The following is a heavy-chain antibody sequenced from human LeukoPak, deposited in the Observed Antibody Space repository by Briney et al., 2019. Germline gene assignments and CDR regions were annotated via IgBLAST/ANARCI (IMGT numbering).Heavy chain of an antibody. V-gene: IGHV5-51*01. CDR2: IYPDDSDT. CDR3: ARPSAYGEDAFDV. D-gene: IGHD2-21*01. CDR1: GYIFTNYW. J-gene: IGHJ3*01. Sequence: GESLKISCKGSGYIFTNYWIGWVRQMPGNGLEWMGIIYPDDSDTRYSPSFRGQVTFSADKSISTAYLQWSSLKASDTAMYYCARPSAYGEDAFDVWGPGTLVTVSS.